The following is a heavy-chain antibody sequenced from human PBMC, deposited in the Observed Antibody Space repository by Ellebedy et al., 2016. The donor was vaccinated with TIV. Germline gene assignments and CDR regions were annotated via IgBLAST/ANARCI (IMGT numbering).Heavy chain of an antibody. Sequence: GGSLRLXXAASGFTFSSYGMHWVRQAPGKGLEWVSAISGSGGSTYYADSVKGRFTISRDNAKNSLYLQMNSLRAEDTALYYCAKGGTTVTPGGYFDYWGQGTLVTVSS. CDR3: AKGGTTVTPGGYFDY. V-gene: IGHV3-23*01. D-gene: IGHD4-17*01. CDR2: ISGSGGST. J-gene: IGHJ4*02. CDR1: GFTFSSYG.